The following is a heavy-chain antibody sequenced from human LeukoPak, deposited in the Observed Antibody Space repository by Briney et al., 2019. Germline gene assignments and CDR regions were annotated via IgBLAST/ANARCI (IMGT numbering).Heavy chain of an antibody. J-gene: IGHJ6*02. V-gene: IGHV4-59*01. Sequence: SETLSLTCTVSGGSLSSYYWSWIRQPPGKGLEWIGYIYYSGSTNYNPSLKSRVTISVDTSKNQFSLKLSSVTAADTAVYYCARLKKSSVYYYYGMDVWGQGTTVTVSS. CDR2: IYYSGST. D-gene: IGHD3-16*02. CDR3: ARLKKSSVYYYYGMDV. CDR1: GGSLSSYY.